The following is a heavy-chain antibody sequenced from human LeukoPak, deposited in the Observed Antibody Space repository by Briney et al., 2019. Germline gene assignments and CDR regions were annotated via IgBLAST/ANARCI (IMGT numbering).Heavy chain of an antibody. Sequence: ASVKVSCKVSGYTLTELSMHWVRQDPGKGLEWMGGFDPEDGETIYAQKFQGRVTMTEDTSTDTAYMELSSLRSEDTAVYYCATGIYDILTGYQPYYFDYWGQGTLVTVSS. D-gene: IGHD3-9*01. V-gene: IGHV1-24*01. CDR1: GYTLTELS. CDR3: ATGIYDILTGYQPYYFDY. J-gene: IGHJ4*02. CDR2: FDPEDGET.